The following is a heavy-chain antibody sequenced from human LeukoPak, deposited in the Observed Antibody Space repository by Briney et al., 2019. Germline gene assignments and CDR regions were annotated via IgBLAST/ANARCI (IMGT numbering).Heavy chain of an antibody. V-gene: IGHV3-9*01. Sequence: PGGSLRLSCAASGFTFDDYAMHWVRQAPGKGLEWVSGISWNSGSIGYADSVKGRFTISRDNAKNSLYLQMNSLRAEDTALYYCAKDWGFNYYDSSGYSDWGQGTLVTVSS. CDR1: GFTFDDYA. D-gene: IGHD3-22*01. J-gene: IGHJ4*02. CDR2: ISWNSGSI. CDR3: AKDWGFNYYDSSGYSD.